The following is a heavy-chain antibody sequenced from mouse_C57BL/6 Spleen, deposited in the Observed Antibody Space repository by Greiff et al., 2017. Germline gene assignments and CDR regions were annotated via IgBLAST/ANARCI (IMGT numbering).Heavy chain of an antibody. CDR1: GYSFTDYN. CDR2: INPNYGTT. CDR3: ARRGPITTVVARYYAMDY. D-gene: IGHD1-1*01. J-gene: IGHJ4*01. V-gene: IGHV1-39*01. Sequence: SGPELVKPGASVKISCKASGYSFTDYNMNWVKQSNGKSLEWIGVINPNYGTTSYNQKFKGKATLTVDQSSSTAYMQLNSLTSEDTAVYYCARRGPITTVVARYYAMDYWGQGTSVTVSS.